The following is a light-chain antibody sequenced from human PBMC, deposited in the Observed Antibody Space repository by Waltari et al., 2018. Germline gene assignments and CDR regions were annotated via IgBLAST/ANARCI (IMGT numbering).Light chain of an antibody. CDR1: SSAIGAYNF. CDR3: SSFTTGSTRYV. V-gene: IGLV2-14*03. Sequence: QSALTQPASVSGSPGQSITLSCTGTSSAIGAYNFVSWYQKHPGKAPKVMIYDVKNRPSGVSWRFSGSKSGNTAPLTISGLQAEDEADYYCSSFTTGSTRYVFGSGTKVTVL. J-gene: IGLJ1*01. CDR2: DVK.